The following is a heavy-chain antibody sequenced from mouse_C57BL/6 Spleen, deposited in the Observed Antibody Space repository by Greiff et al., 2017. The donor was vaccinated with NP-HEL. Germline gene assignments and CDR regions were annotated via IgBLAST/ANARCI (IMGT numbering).Heavy chain of an antibody. CDR2: IRNKANGYTT. D-gene: IGHD2-1*01. CDR3: ARSYGNYGYFDV. V-gene: IGHV7-3*01. Sequence: EVQVVESGGGLVQPGGSLSLSCAASGVTFTDYYMSWVRQPPGKALEWLGFIRNKANGYTTEYSASVKGRFTISRDNSQSILYLQMNALRAEDSATYYCARSYGNYGYFDVWGTGTTVTVSS. CDR1: GVTFTDYY. J-gene: IGHJ1*03.